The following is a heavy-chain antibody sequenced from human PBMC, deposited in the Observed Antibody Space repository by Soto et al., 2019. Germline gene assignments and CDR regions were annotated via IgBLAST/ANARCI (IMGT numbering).Heavy chain of an antibody. CDR1: GGTFSSYA. CDR3: ARGVDCSSISCYMGEGYYCYGMDV. Sequence: QVQLVQSGAEVKKPGSSVKVSCKASGGTFSSYAISWVRQAPGQGLEWMGGIIPIFGTANYAQKFQGRVTITADESTGTAYMELSSLRSEDTAVYYCARGVDCSSISCYMGEGYYCYGMDVWGQGTTVTVSS. D-gene: IGHD2-2*02. J-gene: IGHJ6*02. CDR2: IIPIFGTA. V-gene: IGHV1-69*01.